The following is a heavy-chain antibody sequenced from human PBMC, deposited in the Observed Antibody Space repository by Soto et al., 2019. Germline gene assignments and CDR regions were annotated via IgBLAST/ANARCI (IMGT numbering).Heavy chain of an antibody. CDR1: GYSVTSYG. CDR2: ISAYNGNT. Sequence: APVKVSCEASGYSVTSYGISWVRQAPGQGIEWMGWISAYNGNTNDAQKLQGRGTMTTDTSTSTAYMELRSLRSDDTAVYYCARDTADYDYIWGSYRFDYWGQGTLVPVSS. D-gene: IGHD3-16*02. CDR3: ARDTADYDYIWGSYRFDY. V-gene: IGHV1-18*01. J-gene: IGHJ4*02.